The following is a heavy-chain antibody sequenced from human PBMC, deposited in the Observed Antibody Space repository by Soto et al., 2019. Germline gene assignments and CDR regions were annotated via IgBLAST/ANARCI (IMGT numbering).Heavy chain of an antibody. J-gene: IGHJ6*02. CDR2: IYYSGST. CDR1: GGSISRGDYY. CDR3: ARDLVIKVPPGNPPPAYYYYGMDV. D-gene: IGHD6-13*01. V-gene: IGHV4-30-4*01. Sequence: SETLSLTCTVSGGSISRGDYYWSWIRHPPGKGLEWIGYIYYSGSTYYNPSLKSRVTISVDTSKNQFSLKLSSVTAADTAVYYCARDLVIKVPPGNPPPAYYYYGMDVWGQGTTVTVSS.